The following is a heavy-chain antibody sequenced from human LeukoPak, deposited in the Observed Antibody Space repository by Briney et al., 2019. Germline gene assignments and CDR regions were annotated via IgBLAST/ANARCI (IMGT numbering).Heavy chain of an antibody. V-gene: IGHV3-48*04. J-gene: IGHJ3*02. CDR3: AREVDSNYPLDAFDI. CDR2: IRSSGSTI. Sequence: GGSLRLSCAASGFTFSSYSMNWVRQAPGKGLEWVSYIRSSGSTIYYADSVKGRFTISRGNAKNSLYLQMNSLRAEDTAMYYCAREVDSNYPLDAFDIWGQGTMVTVSS. D-gene: IGHD4-11*01. CDR1: GFTFSSYS.